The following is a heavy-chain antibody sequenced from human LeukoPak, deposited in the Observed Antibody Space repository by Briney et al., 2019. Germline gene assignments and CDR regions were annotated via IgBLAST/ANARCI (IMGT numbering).Heavy chain of an antibody. CDR3: ARRRYYDGSGYLE. J-gene: IGHJ1*01. D-gene: IGHD3-22*01. CDR2: IYYSGRT. Sequence: SETLSLTCSVSGDSVSRSDSYWDWIRQPPGKGLEWIGTIYYSGRTYHSPSLKSRVTMSVDPSNNQFSLNLRSVTAADTALYYCARRRYYDGSGYLEWGQGTLLSVSS. V-gene: IGHV4-39*01. CDR1: GDSVSRSDSY.